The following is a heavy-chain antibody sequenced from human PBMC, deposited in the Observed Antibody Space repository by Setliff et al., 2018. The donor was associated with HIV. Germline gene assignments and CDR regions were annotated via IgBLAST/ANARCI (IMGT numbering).Heavy chain of an antibody. CDR3: ARDRDYFYGGMDV. Sequence: SVKVSCKASGGTFCNYVISWVRQAPGQGLEWMGGIITNFGTSNYAQKFQGRVTLTTDESTSTAYMELSSLRSEDTAVYYCARDRDYFYGGMDVWGPGTTVTVSS. D-gene: IGHD4-17*01. CDR2: IITNFGTS. J-gene: IGHJ6*02. V-gene: IGHV1-69*05. CDR1: GGTFCNYV.